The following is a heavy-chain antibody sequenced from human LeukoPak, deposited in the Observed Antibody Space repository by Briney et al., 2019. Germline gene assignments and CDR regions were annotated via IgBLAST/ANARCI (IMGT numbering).Heavy chain of an antibody. CDR2: FYASGTT. D-gene: IGHD3-10*01. V-gene: IGHV4-4*07. CDR3: ARLPYGGSGGYYYGMDV. Sequence: SETLSLTCTVSGGSIVSHYWNWIRQPAGRGLEWIGRFYASGTTNTSPSLKSRVTMSVDTSKNQFSLKLSSVTAADTAVYYCARLPYGGSGGYYYGMDVWGKGTTVTVSS. J-gene: IGHJ6*04. CDR1: GGSIVSHY.